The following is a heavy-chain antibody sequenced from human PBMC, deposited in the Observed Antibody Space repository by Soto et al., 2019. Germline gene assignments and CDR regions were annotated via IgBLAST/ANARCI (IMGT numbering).Heavy chain of an antibody. CDR2: IDPSDSYP. CDR1: GYSFTSYW. Sequence: PGESLKISCKGSGYSFTSYWIGWVRQMPGKGLEWMGRIDPSDSYPNYSPSFQGHVTISADKSVSTAYLQWSSLKASDTAIYYCARLFYYDSRDYRGDYGGQETLVTVS. D-gene: IGHD3-22*01. J-gene: IGHJ4*02. CDR3: ARLFYYDSRDYRGDY. V-gene: IGHV5-10-1*01.